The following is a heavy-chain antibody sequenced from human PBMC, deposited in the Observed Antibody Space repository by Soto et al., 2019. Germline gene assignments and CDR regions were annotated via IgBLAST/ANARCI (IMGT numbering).Heavy chain of an antibody. V-gene: IGHV1-18*01. CDR1: GYAFTTYG. D-gene: IGHD1-1*01. J-gene: IGHJ4*02. Sequence: QVHLVQSGAEVKKPGASVKVSCKGSGYAFTTYGITWVRQAPGQGLEWRGWSSAHNGNTNYAQKLQGRVTVTRDTSTCTAYMELRSLRSDDTAVYYCARGRYGDYWGQGALVTVSS. CDR3: ARGRYGDY. CDR2: SSAHNGNT.